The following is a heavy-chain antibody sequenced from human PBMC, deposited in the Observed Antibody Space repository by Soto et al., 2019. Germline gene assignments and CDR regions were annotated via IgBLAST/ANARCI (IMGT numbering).Heavy chain of an antibody. D-gene: IGHD2-2*01. CDR3: ARGIGYCSSINCYSSRRLRFDS. J-gene: IGHJ4*02. Sequence: QVQLQQWGAGLLKPSETLSLTCAVYGGSFSGYYWTWIRQSPEKGLEWIGAVNHRGTTYYNPSLNTRVTISIHTLMNQLSLTMSSVTAADTAVYYCARGIGYCSSINCYSSRRLRFDSWGQGTLVTVSS. CDR2: VNHRGTT. CDR1: GGSFSGYY. V-gene: IGHV4-34*01.